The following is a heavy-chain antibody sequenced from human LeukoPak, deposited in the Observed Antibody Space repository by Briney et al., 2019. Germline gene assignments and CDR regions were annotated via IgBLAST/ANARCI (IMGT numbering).Heavy chain of an antibody. Sequence: PGGSLRLSCAASGITFTSYGMHWVRQAPGKGLEWLAVIWYDGNNKYYADSVKGRFTISRDNSKNTLYLQMNRLRAEDTAVYYCAREADLDYWGQGTLVTVSS. V-gene: IGHV3-33*08. J-gene: IGHJ4*02. CDR3: AREADLDY. CDR2: IWYDGNNK. CDR1: GITFTSYG.